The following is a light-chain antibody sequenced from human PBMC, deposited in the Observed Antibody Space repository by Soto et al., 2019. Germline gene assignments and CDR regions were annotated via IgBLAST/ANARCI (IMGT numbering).Light chain of an antibody. CDR2: DAS. CDR1: QSVRSN. V-gene: IGKV3-15*01. CDR3: QQYNDWPPLT. J-gene: IGKJ4*01. Sequence: EIVMTQSPATLSVSPGERVTLSCRASQSVRSNLAWYQQKPGQAPRLLIYDASARATGIPVRFSGSGSGTEVTLTISSLQSEDFALYYCQQYNDWPPLTFGGGTKVEIK.